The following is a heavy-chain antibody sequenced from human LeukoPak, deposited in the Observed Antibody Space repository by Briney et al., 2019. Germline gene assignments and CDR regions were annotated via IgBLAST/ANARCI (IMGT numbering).Heavy chain of an antibody. D-gene: IGHD6-13*01. CDR3: ARVAGPFSYYYYYYMDV. V-gene: IGHV1-69*13. CDR1: GGTFSSYA. Sequence: SVKVSCKASGGTFSSYAISWVRQAPGQGLEWMGGIIPIFGTANYAQKFQGRVTITADESTSTAYMELSSLRSEDTAVYYCARVAGPFSYYYYYYMDVWGKGTTVTVSS. CDR2: IIPIFGTA. J-gene: IGHJ6*03.